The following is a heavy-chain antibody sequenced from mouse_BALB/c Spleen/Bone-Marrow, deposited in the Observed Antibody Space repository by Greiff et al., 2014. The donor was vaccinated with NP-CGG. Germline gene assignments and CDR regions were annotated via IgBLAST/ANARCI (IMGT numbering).Heavy chain of an antibody. CDR3: ARRRSLYYAMDY. J-gene: IGHJ4*01. CDR2: ISNGGGST. D-gene: IGHD1-1*01. Sequence: DVQLVESGGGLVQPGGSLKLSCATSGSTFSDYYMYWVRQTPEKRLEWVAYISNGGGSTYYPDTVKGRFTISRDNAKNTLYLQMSRLKSEDTAMYYCARRRSLYYAMDYWGLGTSVTVSS. V-gene: IGHV5-12*02. CDR1: GSTFSDYY.